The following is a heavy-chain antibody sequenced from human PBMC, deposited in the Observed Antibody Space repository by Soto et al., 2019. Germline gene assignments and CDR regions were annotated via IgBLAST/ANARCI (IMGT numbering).Heavy chain of an antibody. CDR2: ISAYNGNT. J-gene: IGHJ4*02. D-gene: IGHD1-26*01. CDR3: ARDPGIVGATHFDY. Sequence: GASLKVSCKSSGYTFTSYGISWVRQAPGQGLEWMGWISAYNGNTNYAQKLQGRVTLTTDTSTSTAYMELRSLRSDDTAVYYCARDPGIVGATHFDYRGQGTLVTVS. CDR1: GYTFTSYG. V-gene: IGHV1-18*01.